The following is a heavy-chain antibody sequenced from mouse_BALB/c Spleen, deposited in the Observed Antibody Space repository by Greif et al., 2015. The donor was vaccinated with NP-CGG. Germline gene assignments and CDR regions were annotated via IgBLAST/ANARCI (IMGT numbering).Heavy chain of an antibody. CDR1: GYTFTDYW. D-gene: IGHD1-1*01. J-gene: IGHJ2*01. CDR3: ARFYYGSSYFDY. Sequence: QVQLQQSGAELVMPGASVKMSCKASGYTFTDYWMHWVKQRPGQGLEWIGAIDTSDSYTSYNQKSKGKATLTVDESSSTAYMQLSSLTSEDSAVYYCARFYYGSSYFDYWGQGTTLTVSS. CDR2: IDTSDSYT. V-gene: IGHV1-69*01.